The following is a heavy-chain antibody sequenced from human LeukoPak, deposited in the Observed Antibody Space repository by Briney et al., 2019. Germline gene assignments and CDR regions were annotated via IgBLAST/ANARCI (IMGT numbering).Heavy chain of an antibody. CDR2: IYYSGST. J-gene: IGHJ4*02. CDR1: GGSISSYY. CDR3: ARSSPYSSGWYGVGY. D-gene: IGHD6-19*01. Sequence: PSETLSLTCTVSGGSISSYYWSWIRQPPGKGLEWIGHIYYSGSTNYNPSLKSRVTISVDTSKNQFSLKLSSVTAADTAVYYCARSSPYSSGWYGVGYWGQGTLVTVSS. V-gene: IGHV4-59*01.